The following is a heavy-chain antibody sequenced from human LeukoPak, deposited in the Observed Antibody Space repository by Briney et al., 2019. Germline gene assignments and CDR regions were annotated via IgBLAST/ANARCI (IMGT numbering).Heavy chain of an antibody. J-gene: IGHJ4*02. D-gene: IGHD3-3*01. CDR1: GFTFSSYA. CDR2: ISYDGSNK. Sequence: PGGSLRLSCAASGFTFSSYAMHWVRQAPGKGLEWVAVISYDGSNKYYADSVKGRFTISRDNSKNTLYLQMNSLRAEDTAVYYCATGYYDFWSGYYTPFDYWGQGTLVTVSS. V-gene: IGHV3-30-3*01. CDR3: ATGYYDFWSGYYTPFDY.